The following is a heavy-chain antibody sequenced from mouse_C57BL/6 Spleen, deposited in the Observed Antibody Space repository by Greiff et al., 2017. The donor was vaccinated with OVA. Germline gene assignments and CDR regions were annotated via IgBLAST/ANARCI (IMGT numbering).Heavy chain of an antibody. V-gene: IGHV2-2*01. CDR2: IWSGGST. Sequence: QVHVKQSGPGLVQPSQSLSITCTVSGFSLTSYGVHWVRQSPGKGLEWLGVIWSGGSTDYNAAFIARLSISKDNSKSQVFFKMNSLQADDTAIYYCARNYYGNSGYFDVWGTGTTVTVSS. CDR3: ARNYYGNSGYFDV. J-gene: IGHJ1*03. CDR1: GFSLTSYG. D-gene: IGHD2-1*01.